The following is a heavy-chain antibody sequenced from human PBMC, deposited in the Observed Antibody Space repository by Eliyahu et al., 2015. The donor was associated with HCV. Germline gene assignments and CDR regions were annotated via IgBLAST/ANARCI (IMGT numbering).Heavy chain of an antibody. V-gene: IGHV4-59*01. CDR3: ASGGGGIAVAGTGGWFDP. J-gene: IGHJ5*02. D-gene: IGHD6-19*01. CDR1: GGSXTTYY. CDR2: XHYSGST. Sequence: QVQLQESGPGLVKPSETLSLTCTVSGGSXTTYYWSWIRQPPGKGLEWIGYXHYSGSTHYNPSLKSRVTISLDTSKNQFSLNLTSVTAADTAVYYCASGGGGIAVAGTGGWFDPWGQGTLVTVSS.